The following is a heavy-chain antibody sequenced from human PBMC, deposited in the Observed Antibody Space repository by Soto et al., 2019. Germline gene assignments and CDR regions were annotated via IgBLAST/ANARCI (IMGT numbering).Heavy chain of an antibody. D-gene: IGHD6-19*01. CDR3: ARDEVAVAANYYYYYGMDV. CDR2: TYYRSKLYN. V-gene: IGHV6-1*01. Sequence: SQTLSLTCAISGDSVSSNSAAWNWIRQSPSRGLEWLGRTYYRSKLYNDYAVSVKSRITINPDTSKNQFSLQLNSVTPEDTAVYYCARDEVAVAANYYYYYGMDVWGQGTTVTVSS. J-gene: IGHJ6*02. CDR1: GDSVSSNSAA.